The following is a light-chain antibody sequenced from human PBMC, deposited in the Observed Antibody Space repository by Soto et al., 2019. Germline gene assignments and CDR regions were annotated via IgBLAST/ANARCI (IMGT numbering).Light chain of an antibody. V-gene: IGKV1-39*01. CDR2: AAS. CDR3: QQTFSAPSIT. CDR1: QAISDY. J-gene: IGKJ5*01. Sequence: SQLTKAPSSLSASVGFRVTVTCRSCQAISDYLNWYQQKPGTAPKLLIYAASTLQSGVPSRFSGSRTGTDFTLTISSLHPEDVATYYCQQTFSAPSITFGKGTRLEI.